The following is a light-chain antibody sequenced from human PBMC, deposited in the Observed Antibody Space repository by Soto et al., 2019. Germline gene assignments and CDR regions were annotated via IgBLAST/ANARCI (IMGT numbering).Light chain of an antibody. Sequence: EIVLTQSPATLSLSPGERATLSCRASQSVSTYLAWYQQKPGQAPRHLIYDASNRSTGIPARFSGSGSGTDFTLTISSLEPEDFAVYYCQQRSNWPPLTFGQGTRLEIK. CDR1: QSVSTY. CDR2: DAS. CDR3: QQRSNWPPLT. J-gene: IGKJ5*01. V-gene: IGKV3-11*01.